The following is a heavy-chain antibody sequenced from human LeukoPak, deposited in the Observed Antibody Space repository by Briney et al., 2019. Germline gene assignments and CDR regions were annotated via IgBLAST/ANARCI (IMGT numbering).Heavy chain of an antibody. CDR1: GYTFTSYG. CDR2: ISAYNGNT. V-gene: IGHV1-18*01. CDR3: AREPAPAYGSGSYTDY. Sequence: WASVKVSCKASGYTFTSYGISWVRQAPGQGLEWMGWISAYNGNTNYAPKLQGRVTMTTDTSTSTAYMELRSLRSDDTAVYYCAREPAPAYGSGSYTDYWGQGTLVTVSS. D-gene: IGHD3-10*01. J-gene: IGHJ4*02.